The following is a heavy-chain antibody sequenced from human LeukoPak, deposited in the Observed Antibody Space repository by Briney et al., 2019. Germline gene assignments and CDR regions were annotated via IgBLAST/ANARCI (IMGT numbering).Heavy chain of an antibody. CDR3: ARDTSDYSGSYFDY. V-gene: IGHV4-61*02. J-gene: IGHJ4*02. CDR2: IYTSGST. D-gene: IGHD1-26*01. Sequence: PSETLSLTCTVSGGSISSGSYYWSWIRQPAGKGLEWIGRIYTSGSTNYNPSLKSRVTISVDTSKNQFSLKLSSVTAAGTAVYYCARDTSDYSGSYFDYRGQGTLVTVSS. CDR1: GGSISSGSYY.